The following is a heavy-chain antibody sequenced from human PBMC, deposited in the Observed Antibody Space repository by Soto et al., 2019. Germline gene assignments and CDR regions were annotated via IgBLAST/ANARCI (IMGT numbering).Heavy chain of an antibody. CDR3: VKDKERGGYDSDFDS. D-gene: IGHD3-3*01. CDR2: ITGGNT. Sequence: EVQLLESGGGLIQPGGSLRLSCAASGFTIGSYGMGWVRQAPVKGLEWVSTITGGNTYYAASVKGRFTISRDNYKNTLYLQMGSLRAEDTALYYCVKDKERGGYDSDFDSWGQGTLVTVSS. V-gene: IGHV3-23*01. CDR1: GFTIGSYG. J-gene: IGHJ4*02.